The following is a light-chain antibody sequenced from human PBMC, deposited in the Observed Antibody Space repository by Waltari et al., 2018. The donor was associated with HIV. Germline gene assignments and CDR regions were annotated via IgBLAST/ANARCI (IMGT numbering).Light chain of an antibody. CDR1: SSNIGSNP. CDR3: AVWDDSLNGYV. Sequence: QSVLTQPPSASGTPGPRVTFSCSGSSSNIGSNPVTWYQQFPGAAPKLLIYTNNQRPSGVPDRFSGSKSGTSASLAISGLQSEDEADYYCAVWDDSLNGYVFGPGTKVTVL. CDR2: TNN. J-gene: IGLJ1*01. V-gene: IGLV1-44*01.